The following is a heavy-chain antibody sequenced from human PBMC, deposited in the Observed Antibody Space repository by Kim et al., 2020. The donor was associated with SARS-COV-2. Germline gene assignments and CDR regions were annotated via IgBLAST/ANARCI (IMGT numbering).Heavy chain of an antibody. V-gene: IGHV3-21*01. CDR3: ARDRYSSSWYGDWYFDL. Sequence: EKGRFTISRNNAKNALYLQMNSRRAEDTAVYYCARDRYSSSWYGDWYFDLWGRGTLVTVSS. D-gene: IGHD6-13*01. J-gene: IGHJ2*01.